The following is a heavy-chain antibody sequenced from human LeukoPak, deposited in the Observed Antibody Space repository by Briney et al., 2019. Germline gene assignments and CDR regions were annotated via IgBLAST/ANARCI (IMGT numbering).Heavy chain of an antibody. Sequence: SETLSLTCAVSGYSISSGYYWGWIRQPPGKGLEWIGRIYTSGSTNYNPSLKSRVTMSVDTSKNQFSLKLSSVTAADTAVYYCASQLGNDAFDIWGQGTIVTVSS. V-gene: IGHV4-38-2*01. D-gene: IGHD7-27*01. CDR1: GYSISSGYY. CDR3: ASQLGNDAFDI. J-gene: IGHJ3*02. CDR2: IYTSGST.